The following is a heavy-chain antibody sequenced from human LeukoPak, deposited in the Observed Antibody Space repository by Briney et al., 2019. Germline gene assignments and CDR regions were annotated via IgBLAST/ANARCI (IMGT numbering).Heavy chain of an antibody. CDR2: IYYSGST. J-gene: IGHJ3*01. V-gene: IGHV4-59*01. Sequence: PSETLSLTCTVSGGSISSYYWSWIRQPPGKGLEWIGYIYYSGSTHYHPSLKSRVTISVDTSKNQFSLKLSSVTAADTAVYYCARISSSNWYNERGAFDVWGQGTMVTVSS. D-gene: IGHD6-13*01. CDR3: ARISSSNWYNERGAFDV. CDR1: GGSISSYY.